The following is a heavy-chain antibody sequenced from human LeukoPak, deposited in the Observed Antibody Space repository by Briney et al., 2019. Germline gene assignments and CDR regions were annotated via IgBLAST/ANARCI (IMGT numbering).Heavy chain of an antibody. Sequence: PGGSLRLSCAASGFTFSSYAMSWVRQAPGKGLEWVGRIRSKANGYATAYAASVKGRFTISRDDSKNTAYLQMNSLKTEDTAVYYCTRLSSGYYSLWGQGTLVTVSS. J-gene: IGHJ4*02. D-gene: IGHD3-22*01. CDR2: IRSKANGYAT. CDR3: TRLSSGYYSL. V-gene: IGHV3-73*01. CDR1: GFTFSSYA.